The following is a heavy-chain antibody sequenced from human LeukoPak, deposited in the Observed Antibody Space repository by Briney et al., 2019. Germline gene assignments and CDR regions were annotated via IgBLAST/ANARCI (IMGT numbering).Heavy chain of an antibody. CDR1: GFTFRNYV. CDR2: TSSDLNVK. V-gene: IGHV3-30-3*01. Sequence: AGGSLGLSCAASGFTFRNYVIHWVRQAPGKGLEWVAVTSSDLNVKLFADSVKGRFTISRDNSRSTLYLQMNSLRPEDTAIYYCAREGYYGSGSPPSLYFDYWGQGTLVTVSS. J-gene: IGHJ4*02. CDR3: AREGYYGSGSPPSLYFDY. D-gene: IGHD3-10*01.